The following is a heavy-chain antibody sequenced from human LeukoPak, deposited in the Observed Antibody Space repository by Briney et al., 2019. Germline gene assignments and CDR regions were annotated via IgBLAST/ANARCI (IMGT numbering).Heavy chain of an antibody. CDR2: ISGSGGST. V-gene: IGHV3-23*01. Sequence: GGSLKLSCAASGFTFSSYGMSWVRQAPGKGLEWVSAISGSGGSTYYADSVKGRFTISRDNSKNTLYLQMNSLRPEDTAVYYCAKEGDYYGSGSYRDGFDIWGQGTMVTVSS. J-gene: IGHJ3*02. CDR1: GFTFSSYG. CDR3: AKEGDYYGSGSYRDGFDI. D-gene: IGHD3-10*01.